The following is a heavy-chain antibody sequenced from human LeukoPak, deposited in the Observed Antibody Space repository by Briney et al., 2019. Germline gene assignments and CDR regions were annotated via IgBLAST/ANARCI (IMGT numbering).Heavy chain of an antibody. CDR2: IYYSGRT. CDR1: GGSISSYY. CDR3: ARDGGYGDYAAIWFDP. D-gene: IGHD4-17*01. V-gene: IGHV4-59*01. J-gene: IGHJ5*02. Sequence: SETLSLTCTVSGGSISSYYWNWIRQAPGKGVEGIGYIYYSGRTNYNLSLTSRVTISVDTSKNQFTLKLNSVTAADTAVYYCARDGGYGDYAAIWFDPWGQGTLVTVSS.